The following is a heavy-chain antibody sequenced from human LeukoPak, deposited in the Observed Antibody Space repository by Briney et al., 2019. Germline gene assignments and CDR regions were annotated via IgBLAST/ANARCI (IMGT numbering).Heavy chain of an antibody. CDR1: GGTFSSYA. D-gene: IGHD2-2*01. Sequence: SVNVSCKASGGTFSSYAISWVRQATGQGLDWRGGRLPVLGTANYAQWFQGRVTITTDESTSTAYMELSSLRSDGTAVYFWARARGRAMREGRATPGFYYYMDVWGKGTTVTVSS. J-gene: IGHJ6*03. CDR3: ARARGRAMREGRATPGFYYYMDV. CDR2: RLPVLGTA. V-gene: IGHV1-69*05.